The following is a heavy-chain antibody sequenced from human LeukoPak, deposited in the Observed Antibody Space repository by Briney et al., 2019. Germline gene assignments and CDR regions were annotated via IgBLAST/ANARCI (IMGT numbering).Heavy chain of an antibody. V-gene: IGHV1-69*04. D-gene: IGHD3-3*01. CDR1: GGTFGSYT. CDR2: IIPILGIA. J-gene: IGHJ6*04. CDR3: ARDQSQITIFGVVSLDV. Sequence: SVKVSCKASGGTFGSYTISWVRQAPGQGLEWMGRIIPILGIANYAQKFQGRVTITADKSTSTAYMELSSLRSEDTAVYYCARDQSQITIFGVVSLDVWGKGTTVTVSS.